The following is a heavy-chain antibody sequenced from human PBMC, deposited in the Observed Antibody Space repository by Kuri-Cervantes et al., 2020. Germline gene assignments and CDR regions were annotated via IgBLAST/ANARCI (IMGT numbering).Heavy chain of an antibody. J-gene: IGHJ4*02. Sequence: SQTLSLTCAVSGGSISSGGYSWSWIRQPPGKGLEWIGSIYYSAITYYNPSLKSRVTMSVATSENQFSLNLGPVTAADTAVYYCARHSSRWEPPDYWGQGTLVTVSS. CDR1: GGSISSGGYS. D-gene: IGHD1-26*01. CDR3: ARHSSRWEPPDY. CDR2: IYYSAIT. V-gene: IGHV4-30-2*03.